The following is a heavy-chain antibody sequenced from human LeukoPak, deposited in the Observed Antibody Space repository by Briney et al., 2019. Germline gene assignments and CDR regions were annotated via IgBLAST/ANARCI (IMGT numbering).Heavy chain of an antibody. J-gene: IGHJ3*02. CDR1: GFMFRDHA. D-gene: IGHD3-16*01. V-gene: IGHV3-72*01. CDR2: IRRGTNSYTT. Sequence: GRSLRLSCTASGFMFRDHAMSWFRQAPGKGLEWVGRIRRGTNSYTTEYAASVKGRFIISRDDSKNSLYLHMNSLKTEDTAVYHCTRDGGEGGNSAFDIWGQGTMVTVSS. CDR3: TRDGGEGGNSAFDI.